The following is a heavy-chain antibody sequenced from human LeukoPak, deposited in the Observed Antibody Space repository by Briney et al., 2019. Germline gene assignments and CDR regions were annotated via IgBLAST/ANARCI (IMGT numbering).Heavy chain of an antibody. CDR3: AKLIGGSGYYYFDY. V-gene: IGHV3-21*01. CDR2: VSRSSRHT. J-gene: IGHJ4*02. Sequence: GGSLRLSCAASGFTFSSYSMNWVRQAPGKGLEWVSSVSRSSRHTYYADSVKGRFTISRDDAKNSLYLQINSLRAEDTAVYYCAKLIGGSGYYYFDYWGQGTLVTVSS. CDR1: GFTFSSYS. D-gene: IGHD3-22*01.